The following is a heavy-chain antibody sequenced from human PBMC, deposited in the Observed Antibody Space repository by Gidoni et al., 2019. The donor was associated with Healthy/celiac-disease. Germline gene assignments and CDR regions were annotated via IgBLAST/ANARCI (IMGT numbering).Heavy chain of an antibody. D-gene: IGHD3-22*01. Sequence: EVQLGESGGGLVQPGRSLRLSCTASGFTFGDYAMSWFRQAPGKGLEWVGFIRSKAYGGTTEYAASVKGRFTISRDDSKSIAYLQMNSLKTEDTAVYYCTRTFYYDSSGYYPRPDYWGQGTLVTVSS. J-gene: IGHJ4*02. CDR1: GFTFGDYA. CDR3: TRTFYYDSSGYYPRPDY. CDR2: IRSKAYGGTT. V-gene: IGHV3-49*03.